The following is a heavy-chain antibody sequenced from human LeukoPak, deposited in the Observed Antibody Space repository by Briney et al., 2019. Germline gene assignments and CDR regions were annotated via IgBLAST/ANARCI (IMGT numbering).Heavy chain of an antibody. D-gene: IGHD1-26*01. J-gene: IGHJ4*02. CDR1: GFPFSNVW. CDR3: TTYSSGSNTY. V-gene: IGHV3-15*01. Sequence: GGSLRLSCAASGFPFSNVWKNWVRQAPGKGLEWVGRIKSKTDGGTTDYAAPVKGRFTISRDDSKNTLFVQMDSLKSEDSAVYYCTTYSSGSNTYWGQGTLVTVSS. CDR2: IKSKTDGGTT.